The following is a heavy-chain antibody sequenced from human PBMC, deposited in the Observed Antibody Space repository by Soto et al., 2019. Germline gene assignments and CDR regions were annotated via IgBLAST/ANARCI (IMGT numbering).Heavy chain of an antibody. CDR2: IYYSGST. CDR1: GGAICSRSYY. Sequence: SETLSLTCSVSGGAICSRSYYRGWMPQPPGKGLEWIGSIYYSGSTYHNPSLKSRVTISVDTSKNQFSLKLSSVTAADTAVYYGARTTKRLLYMDVWGKGTTVTVSS. J-gene: IGHJ6*03. D-gene: IGHD1-1*01. CDR3: ARTTKRLLYMDV. V-gene: IGHV4-39*01.